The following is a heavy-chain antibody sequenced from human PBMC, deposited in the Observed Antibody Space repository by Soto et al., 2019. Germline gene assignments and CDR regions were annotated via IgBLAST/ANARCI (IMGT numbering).Heavy chain of an antibody. J-gene: IGHJ4*02. Sequence: QVQLVQSGAEVKKPGASVRVSCKASGYSFTDYGIAWVRQAPGQGLEWMGWISPYYGNTNYAQRLQDRVTMTTDTPTSTAYMELRSLRSYGTAVDYCAGERYYVHWGQGTLVTVSS. D-gene: IGHD3-16*01. V-gene: IGHV1-18*01. CDR1: GYSFTDYG. CDR2: ISPYYGNT. CDR3: AGERYYVH.